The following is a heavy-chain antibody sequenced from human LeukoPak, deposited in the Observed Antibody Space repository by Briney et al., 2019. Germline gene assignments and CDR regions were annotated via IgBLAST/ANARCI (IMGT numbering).Heavy chain of an antibody. Sequence: PSETLSLTCTVSGGSISSSSYYWGWIRQPPGTGMEWIGSISYSGSTYYHPSLKSRLTISVDTSKNQFSLKLRSVTAADTAVYYCVRHGSQGLDVFDIWGQETMVTVS. J-gene: IGHJ3*02. CDR3: VRHGSQGLDVFDI. CDR1: GGSISSSSYY. CDR2: ISYSGST. V-gene: IGHV4-39*01.